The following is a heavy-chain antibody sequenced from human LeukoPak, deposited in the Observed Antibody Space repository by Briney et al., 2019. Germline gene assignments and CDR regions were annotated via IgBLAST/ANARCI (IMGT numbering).Heavy chain of an antibody. CDR3: AKAIWVAKLWYYFDY. D-gene: IGHD2-15*01. CDR2: FYSDGSRT. V-gene: IGHV3-74*01. CDR1: GFTLSSNW. J-gene: IGHJ4*02. Sequence: GGSLRLSCAGSGFTLSSNWMHWVRQAPGKGLVWVSRFYSDGSRTNYADSVKGRFTISGDNAKNTHYLQMNSLRAEDTAVYYCAKAIWVAKLWYYFDYWGQGTLVTVSS.